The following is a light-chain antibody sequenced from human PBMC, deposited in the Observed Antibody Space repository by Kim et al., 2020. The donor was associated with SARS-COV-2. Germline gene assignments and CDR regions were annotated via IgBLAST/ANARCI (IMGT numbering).Light chain of an antibody. CDR3: QTWGTGIQV. CDR2: LNSDGSH. CDR1: SGHSSYA. V-gene: IGLV4-69*01. J-gene: IGLJ3*02. Sequence: QLVLTQSPSASASLGASVKLTCTLSSGHSSYAIAWHKQQPEKGPRYLMKLNSDGSHSKGDGIPDRFSGSSSGAERYLTISSLQSEDEADYYCQTWGTGIQVFGGGTQLTVL.